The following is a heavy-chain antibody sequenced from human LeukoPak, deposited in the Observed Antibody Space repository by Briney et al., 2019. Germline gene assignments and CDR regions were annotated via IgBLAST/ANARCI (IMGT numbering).Heavy chain of an antibody. CDR1: GFTFGSYV. V-gene: IGHV3-30*04. J-gene: IGHJ4*02. Sequence: HRGGSLRLSCAAYGFTFGSYVMHWVRQAPGKGLEWVAEISYDGSNKYYADSVKGRLTISRDNSQSTIYLQVNSLRLEDTAVYYCARGGYRFFDYWGQGTHAAVSS. CDR2: ISYDGSNK. CDR3: ARGGYRFFDY. D-gene: IGHD3-16*02.